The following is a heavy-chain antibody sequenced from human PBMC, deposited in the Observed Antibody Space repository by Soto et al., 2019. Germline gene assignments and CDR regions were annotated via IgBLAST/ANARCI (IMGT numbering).Heavy chain of an antibody. CDR2: IYYSGST. CDR1: NGSLSNYY. D-gene: IGHD1-26*01. Sequence: QVQLQESGPGLVKPSETLSLTCTVSNGSLSNYYWSWIRQPPGQGLKWNGFIYYSGSTNYNPYLKGRVTTSVDMYRNQLPLKLNPVTAANTAVYYWASRLTLTTTTGDAFDLWGQGTLVTVSS. CDR3: ASRLTLTTTTGDAFDL. V-gene: IGHV4-59*01. J-gene: IGHJ3*01.